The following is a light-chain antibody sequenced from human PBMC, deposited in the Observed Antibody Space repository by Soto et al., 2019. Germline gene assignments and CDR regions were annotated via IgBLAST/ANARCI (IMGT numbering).Light chain of an antibody. J-gene: IGLJ3*02. CDR1: SSDIGGYDY. Sequence: QSALTQPASVSGSPGQSITISCTGTSSDIGGYDYVSWFQQHPGRAPKLLIYEVIKRPSGVSTRFSGSKSGNTASLTISGLQAEDEADFYCSSFTTSSTWVFGGGTQLTV. V-gene: IGLV2-14*01. CDR2: EVI. CDR3: SSFTTSSTWV.